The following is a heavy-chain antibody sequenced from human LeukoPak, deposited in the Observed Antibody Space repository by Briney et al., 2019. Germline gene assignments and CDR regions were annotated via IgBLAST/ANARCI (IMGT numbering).Heavy chain of an antibody. Sequence: SETLSLTCAVYGGSFSGYYWSWIRQPPGKGLEWIGEINHSGSTNYNPSLKSRVTISVDTSKNQFSLKLSSVTAADTAVYYCARDDNYYDSSSEALDAFDIWGQGTMVTVSS. CDR3: ARDDNYYDSSSEALDAFDI. CDR1: GGSFSGYY. V-gene: IGHV4-34*01. J-gene: IGHJ3*02. D-gene: IGHD3-22*01. CDR2: INHSGST.